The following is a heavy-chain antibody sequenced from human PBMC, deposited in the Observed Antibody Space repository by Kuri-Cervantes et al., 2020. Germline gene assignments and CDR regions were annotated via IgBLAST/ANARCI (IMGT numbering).Heavy chain of an antibody. CDR1: GFTFSSYW. Sequence: GESLKISCAASGFTFSSYWMSWVRQAPGKGLEWVANINYHGSQKYYVDSVKGRFTISRDNAKNSLYLQMNSLRAEDTAVYYCARSITMVRGYGMDVWGQGTTVTVSS. CDR3: ARSITMVRGYGMDV. J-gene: IGHJ6*02. V-gene: IGHV3-7*03. CDR2: INYHGSQK. D-gene: IGHD3-10*01.